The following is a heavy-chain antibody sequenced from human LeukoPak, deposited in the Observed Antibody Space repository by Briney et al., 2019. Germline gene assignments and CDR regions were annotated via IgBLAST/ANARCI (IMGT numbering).Heavy chain of an antibody. CDR2: INSDGSST. J-gene: IGHJ6*03. V-gene: IGHV3-74*01. D-gene: IGHD6-13*01. CDR3: ARSGTGYSSSWYYYYMDV. Sequence: GGSLRLSCAASGFTFSSYWMHWVRQAPGKGLVWVSRINSDGSSTSYADSVKGRFTISRDNAKNTLYLQMNSLRAEDTAAYYCARSGTGYSSSWYYYYMDVWGKGITVTISS. CDR1: GFTFSSYW.